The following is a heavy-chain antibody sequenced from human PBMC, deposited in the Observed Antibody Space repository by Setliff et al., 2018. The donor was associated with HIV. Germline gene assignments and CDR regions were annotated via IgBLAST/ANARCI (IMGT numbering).Heavy chain of an antibody. Sequence: ASVKVSCKASGYTFPNYGISWVRQAPGQGLEWMGWISGYNGNTKYAQNFQDRVTMTTDRSTATAYMELRTLRSDDTAVYYCAREQVGFGPPRGMDVWGQGTTVTVSS. D-gene: IGHD3-10*01. J-gene: IGHJ6*02. CDR2: ISGYNGNT. CDR1: GYTFPNYG. V-gene: IGHV1-18*01. CDR3: AREQVGFGPPRGMDV.